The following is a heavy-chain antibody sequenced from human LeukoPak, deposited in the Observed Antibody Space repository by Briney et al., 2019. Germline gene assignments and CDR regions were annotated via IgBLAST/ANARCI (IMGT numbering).Heavy chain of an antibody. CDR1: GFTFSDYY. D-gene: IGHD6-19*01. CDR2: ISYDGSNK. Sequence: GGSLRLSCAASGFTFSDYYMSWIRQAPGKGLEWVAVISYDGSNKYYADSVKGRFTISRDNSKNTLYLQMNSLRAEDTAVYYCAREGQWLGFDYWGQGTLVTVSS. J-gene: IGHJ4*02. V-gene: IGHV3-30-3*01. CDR3: AREGQWLGFDY.